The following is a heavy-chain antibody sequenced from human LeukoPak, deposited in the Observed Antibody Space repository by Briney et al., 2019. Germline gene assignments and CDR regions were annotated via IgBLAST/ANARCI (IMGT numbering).Heavy chain of an antibody. Sequence: PSETLSLTCTVSGGSISSYYWGWIRQPAGKGLEWIGRIYTSGSTYYNPSLKSRVTMSVDTSKNQFSLKLSSVTAADTAVYYCARGHSYGPLYYYYYYYMDVWGKGTTVTVSS. D-gene: IGHD5-18*01. CDR2: IYTSGST. V-gene: IGHV4-4*07. J-gene: IGHJ6*03. CDR1: GGSISSYY. CDR3: ARGHSYGPLYYYYYYYMDV.